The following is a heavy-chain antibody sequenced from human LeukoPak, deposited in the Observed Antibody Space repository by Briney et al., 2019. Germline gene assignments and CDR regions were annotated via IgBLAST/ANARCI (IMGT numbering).Heavy chain of an antibody. CDR1: GSTLSSSW. J-gene: IGHJ6*02. Sequence: PGGSLRLSCAASGSTLSSSWMHWVRQVPGRGLVWVSRNSSGGGSRDYADSVKGRFTISRGNAKTTLYLQMNSLRPEDTAVYYCARDSGTQGPYYYGLDVWGQGTTVTVSS. V-gene: IGHV3-74*01. CDR3: ARDSGTQGPYYYGLDV. D-gene: IGHD1-7*01. CDR2: NSSGGGSR.